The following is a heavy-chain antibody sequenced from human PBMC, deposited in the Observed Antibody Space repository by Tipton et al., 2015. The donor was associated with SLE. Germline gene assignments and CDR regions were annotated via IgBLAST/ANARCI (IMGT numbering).Heavy chain of an antibody. V-gene: IGHV4-39*07. D-gene: IGHD3-10*01. J-gene: IGHJ4*02. CDR2: IYYSGTT. CDR3: ARGEVETYYYGSRTYSPYDY. Sequence: TLSLTCTVSGGSISSSSYHWGWIRQPPGKGLEWIGTIYYSGTTHYNPSLKSRVTVSIDPSKNQFSLRLSSVTAADTAVYYCARGEVETYYYGSRTYSPYDYWGQGNLVTVSA. CDR1: GGSISSSSYH.